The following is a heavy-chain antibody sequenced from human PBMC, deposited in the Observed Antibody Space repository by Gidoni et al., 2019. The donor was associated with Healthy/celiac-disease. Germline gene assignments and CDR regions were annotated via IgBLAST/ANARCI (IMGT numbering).Heavy chain of an antibody. Sequence: QVQLVQSGAEVKKPGSSVKVSCKASGGTFSSYPTSWVRQAPGQGLEWMGRIIPILGIANYAQKFQGRVTITADKSTSTAYMELSSLRSEDTAVYYCARSRRDCSSTSCSNWFDPWGQGTLVTVSS. J-gene: IGHJ5*02. V-gene: IGHV1-69*02. D-gene: IGHD2-2*01. CDR3: ARSRRDCSSTSCSNWFDP. CDR2: IIPILGIA. CDR1: GGTFSSYP.